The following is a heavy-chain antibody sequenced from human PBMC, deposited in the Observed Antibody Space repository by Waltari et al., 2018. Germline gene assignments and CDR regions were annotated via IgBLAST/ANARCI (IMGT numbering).Heavy chain of an antibody. J-gene: IGHJ6*02. D-gene: IGHD2-2*01. V-gene: IGHV3-66*02. CDR1: GFTVSSNY. CDR2: IYSGGST. CDR3: ARGTIQVFGMDV. Sequence: EVQLVESGGGLVQPGGSLRLSCAASGFTVSSNYMSWVRQAPGKGLEWVSVIYSGGSTYYADSVKGRFTISRDNAKNTLYLQMNSLRAEDTAVYYCARGTIQVFGMDVWGQGTTVTVSS.